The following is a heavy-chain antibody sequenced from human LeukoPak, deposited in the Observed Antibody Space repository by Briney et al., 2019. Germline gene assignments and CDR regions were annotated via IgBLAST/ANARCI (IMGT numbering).Heavy chain of an antibody. J-gene: IGHJ6*02. CDR2: INPSGGST. Sequence: ASVKVSCKASGYTFTDYYMHWVRQAPGQGLEWMGIINPSGGSTSYAQKFQGRVTMTRDTSTSTVYMELSSLRSEDTAVYYCARECRDYDILTGSYYYYGMDVWGQGTTVTVSS. V-gene: IGHV1-46*01. CDR3: ARECRDYDILTGSYYYYGMDV. D-gene: IGHD3-9*01. CDR1: GYTFTDYY.